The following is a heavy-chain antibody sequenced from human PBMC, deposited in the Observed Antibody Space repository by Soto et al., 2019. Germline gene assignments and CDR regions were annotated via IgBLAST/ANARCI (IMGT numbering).Heavy chain of an antibody. CDR2: INPNSGNT. CDR3: ARDFRPPYGVRYFDY. Sequence: ASVKVSCKASGYTFTSYDINWVRQATGQGLEWMGWINPNSGNTGYAQKFQGRVTMTRNTSISTAYMVLNSLRAEDTAVYYCARDFRPPYGVRYFDYWGQGTLVTVSS. V-gene: IGHV1-8*01. J-gene: IGHJ4*02. CDR1: GYTFTSYD. D-gene: IGHD4-17*01.